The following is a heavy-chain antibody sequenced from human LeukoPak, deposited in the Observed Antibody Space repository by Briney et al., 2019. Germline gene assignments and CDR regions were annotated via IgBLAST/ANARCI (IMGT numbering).Heavy chain of an antibody. V-gene: IGHV3-48*04. CDR1: GFTFSSYG. CDR3: ARHVRGAAAFLRGPEYFQH. CDR2: ISESSSTI. D-gene: IGHD3-10*02. Sequence: GGSLRLSCAASGFTFSSYGMSWVRQAPGKGLEWISYISESSSTIYYVDSVKGRFTISRDNAKNSLYLQMNSLRAEDTAVYYCARHVRGAAAFLRGPEYFQHWGQGTLVTVSS. J-gene: IGHJ1*01.